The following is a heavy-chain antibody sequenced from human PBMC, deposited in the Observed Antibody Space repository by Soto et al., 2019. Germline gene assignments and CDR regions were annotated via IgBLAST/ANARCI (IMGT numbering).Heavy chain of an antibody. Sequence: SETLSLTCTVSGASITQYYWNWIRQSPGKGLEWIVSVSSTGSTVFNPSLTSRVTVSLDTSKNQFSLTLNSVTAADTALYYFARGGDTPNHNNEFHFWGDGTLVTVS. CDR1: GASITQYY. D-gene: IGHD2-8*01. J-gene: IGHJ4*01. CDR2: VSSTGST. V-gene: IGHV4-4*08. CDR3: ARGGDTPNHNNEFHF.